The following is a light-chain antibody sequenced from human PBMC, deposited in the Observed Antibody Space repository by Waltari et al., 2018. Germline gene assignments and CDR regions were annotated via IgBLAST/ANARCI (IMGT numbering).Light chain of an antibody. CDR2: KGC. CDR1: QSISSW. J-gene: IGKJ1*01. CDR3: QQYKTFPPWT. V-gene: IGKV1-5*03. Sequence: DIQMTQSPSTLSASVGDRVTITCRASQSISSWLAWYQQKPGNAPKLLIYKGCSLESGVPSRFSGSGSGTEFTLTISSLQPDDFATYYCQQYKTFPPWTFGQGTKVEIK.